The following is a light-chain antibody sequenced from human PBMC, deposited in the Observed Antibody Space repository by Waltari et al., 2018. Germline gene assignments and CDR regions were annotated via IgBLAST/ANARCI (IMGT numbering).Light chain of an antibody. CDR3: QQYKSYPYT. V-gene: IGKV1-5*03. J-gene: IGKJ2*01. CDR2: KAS. CDR1: QSISRW. Sequence: DIQRTQSPCNRSASVGDRVTITCRASQSISRWFAWYQQKHGRAPNLLIYKASSLGSGVPSRFSGSGSGTEFPLTISSLPPDDFATYYCQQYKSYPYTFGPGTPFEI.